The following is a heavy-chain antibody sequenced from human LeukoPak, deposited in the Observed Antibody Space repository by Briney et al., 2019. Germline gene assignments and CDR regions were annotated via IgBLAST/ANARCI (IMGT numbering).Heavy chain of an antibody. J-gene: IGHJ3*02. CDR3: AKDLREQPFLMGAFDI. D-gene: IGHD1-26*01. CDR2: IRYDGSNK. V-gene: IGHV3-30*02. Sequence: PGGSLRLSCAASGFTFSSYGMHWVRQAPGKGLEWVAFIRYDGSNKYYADSVKGRFTISRDNSKNTLYLQMNSLRAEDTAVYYCAKDLREQPFLMGAFDIWGQGTMVTVSS. CDR1: GFTFSSYG.